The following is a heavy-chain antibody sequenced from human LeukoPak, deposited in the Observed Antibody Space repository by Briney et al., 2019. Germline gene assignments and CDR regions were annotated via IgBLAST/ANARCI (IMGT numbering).Heavy chain of an antibody. J-gene: IGHJ6*02. CDR3: ARELVTPYYYGMDV. CDR2: INHSGST. D-gene: IGHD4-23*01. V-gene: IGHV4-34*01. CDR1: GFTFSSYW. Sequence: GSLRLSCAASGFTFSSYWMNWARQAPGKGLEWIGEINHSGSTNYNPSLKSRVTISVDTSKNQFSLKLSSVTAADTAVYYCARELVTPYYYGMDVWGQGTTVTVSS.